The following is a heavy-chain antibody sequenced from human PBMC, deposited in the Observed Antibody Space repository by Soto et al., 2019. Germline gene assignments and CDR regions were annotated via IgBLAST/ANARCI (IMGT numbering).Heavy chain of an antibody. CDR2: IKQDGTGT. Sequence: PGGSLRLSCVASGFTFSRNWMTWVRQAPGKGLEWVASIKQDGTGTYYMDSVKGRFTISRDNAQNSLYLQMDSLRAEDTAVYYCARVEGIYYDSGGYSHFDYWGQGTLVTVSS. CDR1: GFTFSRNW. D-gene: IGHD3-22*01. J-gene: IGHJ4*02. V-gene: IGHV3-7*01. CDR3: ARVEGIYYDSGGYSHFDY.